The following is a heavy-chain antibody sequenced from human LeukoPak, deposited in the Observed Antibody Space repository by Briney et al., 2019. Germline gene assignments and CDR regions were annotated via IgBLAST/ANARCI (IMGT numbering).Heavy chain of an antibody. J-gene: IGHJ4*02. CDR2: ISGSGGST. V-gene: IGHV3-23*01. CDR3: AKGGQGYDFWSGYFQDFDY. D-gene: IGHD3-3*01. Sequence: GGSLRLSRAASGFTFSSYAMSWVRQAPGKGLEWVSAISGSGGSTYYADSVKGRFTISRDNSKNTLYLQTNSLRAEDTAVYYCAKGGQGYDFWSGYFQDFDYWGQGTLVTVSS. CDR1: GFTFSSYA.